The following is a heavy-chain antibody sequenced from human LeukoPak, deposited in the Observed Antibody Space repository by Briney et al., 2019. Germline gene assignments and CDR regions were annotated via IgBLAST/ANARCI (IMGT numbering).Heavy chain of an antibody. D-gene: IGHD1-20*01. CDR2: MIPIFGTA. CDR1: GGTFSSYA. Sequence: SVKVSCKASGGTFSSYAISWVRQAPGQGLEWMGGMIPIFGTANYAQKFQGRVTITTDESTSTAYMELSSLRSEDTAVYYCARGPGITGTTDYYYYYMDVWGKGTTVTVSS. CDR3: ARGPGITGTTDYYYYYMDV. V-gene: IGHV1-69*05. J-gene: IGHJ6*03.